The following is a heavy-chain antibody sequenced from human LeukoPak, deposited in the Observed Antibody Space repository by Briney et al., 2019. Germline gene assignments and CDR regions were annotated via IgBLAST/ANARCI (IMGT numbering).Heavy chain of an antibody. CDR3: ARDPSNTSGRYIYFDY. V-gene: IGHV1-18*01. J-gene: IGHJ4*02. Sequence: ASVKVSCKTYGYTFTSHGISWVRQAPGQGLEWMGWISAFNGETHYAQNLQGRVTMTTDTSTSTAYMELRSLRSDDTAVYYCARDPSNTSGRYIYFDYWGQGTLVTVSS. CDR1: GYTFTSHG. D-gene: IGHD3-22*01. CDR2: ISAFNGET.